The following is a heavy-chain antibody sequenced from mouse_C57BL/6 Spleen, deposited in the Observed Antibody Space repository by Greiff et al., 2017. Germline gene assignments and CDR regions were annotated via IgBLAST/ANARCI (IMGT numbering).Heavy chain of an antibody. J-gene: IGHJ1*03. CDR3: ARRGHYYYGSSWYFDV. Sequence: VQLQQPGAELVMPGASVKLSCKASGYTFTSYWMHWVKQRPGQGLEWIGEIDPSDSYTNYNQKFKGKSTLTVDKSSSTAYMQLSSLTSEDSAVYYCARRGHYYYGSSWYFDVWGTGTTVTVSS. CDR2: IDPSDSYT. V-gene: IGHV1-69*01. CDR1: GYTFTSYW. D-gene: IGHD1-1*01.